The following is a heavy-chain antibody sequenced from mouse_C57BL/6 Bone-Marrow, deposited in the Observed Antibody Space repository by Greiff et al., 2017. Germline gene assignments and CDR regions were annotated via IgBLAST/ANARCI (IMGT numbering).Heavy chain of an antibody. CDR2: IDPSASYI. D-gene: IGHD2-2*01. CDR1: GYTFTSYW. CDR3: AGYGFAY. Sequence: QVQLQQSGAELVKPGASVKLSCKASGYTFTSYWMQWVKERPGQGLEWIGEIDPSASYINYNQKFKGKATLTVDTSSSTAYLQLSGLTSGDSAVYYCAGYGFAYWGQGTLVTVSA. J-gene: IGHJ3*01. V-gene: IGHV1-50*01.